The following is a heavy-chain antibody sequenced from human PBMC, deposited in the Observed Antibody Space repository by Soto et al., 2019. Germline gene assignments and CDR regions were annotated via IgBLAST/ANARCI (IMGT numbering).Heavy chain of an antibody. D-gene: IGHD4-17*01. J-gene: IGHJ4*02. V-gene: IGHV1-69*02. CDR1: GGTFSSYT. Sequence: QVQLVQSGAEVKKPGSSVKVSCKASGGTFSSYTISWVRQAPGQGLEWMGRIIPILGIANYAQKFQGRVTITADKSTSTAYMELSSLRSEDTAVYYCARVEDYDDYVFDYWGQGTLVTVSS. CDR3: ARVEDYDDYVFDY. CDR2: IIPILGIA.